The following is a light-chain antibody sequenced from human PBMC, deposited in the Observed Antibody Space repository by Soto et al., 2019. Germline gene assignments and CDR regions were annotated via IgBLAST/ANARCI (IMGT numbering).Light chain of an antibody. CDR2: KAS. CDR3: QQYNSYPWT. CDR1: QSISSW. V-gene: IGKV1-5*03. Sequence: DIQMTQSPFTLSASVGDRVTITCRASQSISSWLAWYQQKPGKAPKLLIYKASSLESGVPSRFSGSGSGTKFTLTNSSLQPDDYATYYYQQYNSYPWTFGQGTKVEIK. J-gene: IGKJ1*01.